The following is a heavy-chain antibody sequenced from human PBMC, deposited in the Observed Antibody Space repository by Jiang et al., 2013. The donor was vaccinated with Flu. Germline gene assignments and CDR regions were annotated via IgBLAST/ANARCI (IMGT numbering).Heavy chain of an antibody. CDR3: ARAGAFDI. V-gene: IGHV3-48*01. CDR1: GFTFNSYS. CDR2: IDSSSSTI. Sequence: VQLLESGGGLAQPGGSLRLSCAASGFTFNSYSMNWVRQAPGKGLEWVSYIDSSSSTIYYSDSVKGRFTISRDNAKNSLYLQMNSLRAEDTAVYYCARAGAFDIWGQGTMVTVSS. J-gene: IGHJ3*02.